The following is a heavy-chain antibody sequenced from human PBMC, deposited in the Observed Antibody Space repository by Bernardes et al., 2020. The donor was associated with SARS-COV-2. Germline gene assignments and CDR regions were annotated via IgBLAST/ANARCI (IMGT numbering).Heavy chain of an antibody. CDR1: GGSVSSGSYY. Sequence: SETLSLTCTVSGGSVSSGSYYWSWIRQPPGKGLEWIGYIYYSGSTNYNPSLKSRVTISVDTSKNQFSLKLSSVTAADTAVYYCAREPLGGVTMVRGVIKRYGMDVWGQGTTVTVSS. D-gene: IGHD3-10*01. V-gene: IGHV4-61*01. J-gene: IGHJ6*02. CDR3: AREPLGGVTMVRGVIKRYGMDV. CDR2: IYYSGST.